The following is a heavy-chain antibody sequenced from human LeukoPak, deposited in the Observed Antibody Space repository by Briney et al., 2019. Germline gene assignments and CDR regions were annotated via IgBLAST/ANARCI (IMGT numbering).Heavy chain of an antibody. CDR2: IYYSGST. J-gene: IGHJ4*02. CDR3: ARGVRLRYFDWLPPFDY. D-gene: IGHD3-9*01. Sequence: SETLSLTCTVSGGSISSYYWGWIRQPPGKGLEWIGSIYYSGSTYYNPSLKSRVTISVDTSKNQFSLKLSSVTAADTAVYYCARGVRLRYFDWLPPFDYWGQGTLVTVSS. CDR1: GGSISSYY. V-gene: IGHV4-39*07.